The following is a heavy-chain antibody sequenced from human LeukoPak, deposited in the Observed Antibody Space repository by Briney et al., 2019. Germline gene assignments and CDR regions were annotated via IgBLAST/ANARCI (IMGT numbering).Heavy chain of an antibody. CDR3: AKGPGAMVTPHFDY. J-gene: IGHJ4*02. CDR2: ISAYNGNT. Sequence: ASVKVSCKASGYTFTSYGISWVRQAPGQGLEWMGWISAYNGNTNYAQKLQGRVTMTTDTSTSTAYMELRSLRSDDTAVYYCAKGPGAMVTPHFDYWGQGTLVTVSS. D-gene: IGHD5-18*01. V-gene: IGHV1-18*01. CDR1: GYTFTSYG.